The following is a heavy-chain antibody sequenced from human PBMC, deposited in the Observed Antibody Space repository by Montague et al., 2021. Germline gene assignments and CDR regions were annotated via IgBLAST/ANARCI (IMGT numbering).Heavy chain of an antibody. J-gene: IGHJ4*02. Sequence: SETLSLTCTVTGGSISEFYWGWIRQSPEQGLEWIGYIYDSGTTNYNPSLKSRVTISADTSMNQFSLNLRSVTAADTAVYFCARRLGIRAPFDYWGQGTLVTVSS. CDR1: GGSISEFY. D-gene: IGHD7-27*01. CDR3: ARRLGIRAPFDY. V-gene: IGHV4-59*08. CDR2: IYDSGTT.